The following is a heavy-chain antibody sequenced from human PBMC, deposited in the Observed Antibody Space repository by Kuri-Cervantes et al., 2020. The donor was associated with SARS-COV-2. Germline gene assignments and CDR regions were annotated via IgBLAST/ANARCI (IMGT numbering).Heavy chain of an antibody. CDR1: GGSIGSGNSY. CDR3: ARGSNMYFHDSSGYLLVAARSRDAFDI. J-gene: IGHJ3*02. CDR2: IYTSGST. V-gene: IGHV4-61*02. Sequence: CTVSGGSIGSGNSYWSRIRQPAGKGREWIGRIYTSGSTSNNPSLKSQVTISVDTSKNQFSLKLSSVTAAATAVYYCARGSNMYFHDSSGYLLVAARSRDAFDIWGQGTMVTVSS. D-gene: IGHD3-22*01.